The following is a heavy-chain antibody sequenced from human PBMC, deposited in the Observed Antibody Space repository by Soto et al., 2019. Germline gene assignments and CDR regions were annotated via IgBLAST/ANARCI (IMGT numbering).Heavy chain of an antibody. CDR3: ARSLGDSDAFDI. CDR2: ISAYNGNT. CDR1: GYTLTSYG. D-gene: IGHD3-10*01. V-gene: IGHV1-18*01. J-gene: IGHJ3*02. Sequence: ASLNVSCKASGYTLTSYGISWVRQAPGQGLEWMGWISAYNGNTNYAQKLQGRVTMTTDTSTSTAYMELRSLRSDDTAVYYCARSLGDSDAFDIWGQGPMVTVSS.